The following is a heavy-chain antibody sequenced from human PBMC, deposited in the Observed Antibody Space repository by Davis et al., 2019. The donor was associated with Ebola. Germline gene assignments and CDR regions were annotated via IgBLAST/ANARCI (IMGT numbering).Heavy chain of an antibody. CDR3: ARGPPRRGYYGNDAFDI. CDR1: GYTFTGYY. J-gene: IGHJ3*02. Sequence: ASVKVSCKASGYTFTGYYMHWVRQAPGQGLEWMGWINPNSGGTNYAQKFQGRVTMTRDTSISTAYMELSRLRSDDTAVYYCARGPPRRGYYGNDAFDIWGQGTMVTVSS. V-gene: IGHV1-2*02. D-gene: IGHD1-26*01. CDR2: INPNSGGT.